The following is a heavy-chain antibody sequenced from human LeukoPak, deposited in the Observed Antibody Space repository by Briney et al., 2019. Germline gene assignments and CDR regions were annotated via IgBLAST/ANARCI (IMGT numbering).Heavy chain of an antibody. CDR2: ISGSGGST. V-gene: IGHV3-23*01. D-gene: IGHD2-15*01. CDR3: AKVGGIVVVVAAGGAFDI. Sequence: GGSLRLSCAASGFTFSSYGMSWVRQAPGKGLEWVSAISGSGGSTYYADSVKGRFTISRDNSKNTLYLQMNSLRAEDTAVYYCAKVGGIVVVVAAGGAFDIWGQGTMVTVSS. CDR1: GFTFSSYG. J-gene: IGHJ3*02.